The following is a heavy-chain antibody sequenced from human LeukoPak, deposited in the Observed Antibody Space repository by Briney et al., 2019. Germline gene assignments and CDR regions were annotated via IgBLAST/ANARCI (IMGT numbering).Heavy chain of an antibody. V-gene: IGHV1-46*01. CDR3: ARDLYMTAVTTGYFDY. D-gene: IGHD4-17*01. J-gene: IGHJ4*02. Sequence: ASVKVSCKASGYTFTGYYMHWVRQAPGQGLEWMGIINPSGGSTSYAQKFQGRLTMTGDTSTSTVYVELSSLRSEDTAVYYCARDLYMTAVTTGYFDYWGQGTLVTVSS. CDR2: INPSGGST. CDR1: GYTFTGYY.